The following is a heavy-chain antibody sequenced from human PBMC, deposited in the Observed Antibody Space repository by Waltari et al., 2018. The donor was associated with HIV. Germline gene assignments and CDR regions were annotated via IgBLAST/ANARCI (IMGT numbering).Heavy chain of an antibody. V-gene: IGHV3-74*03. CDR1: GFTFSSHW. CDR3: ARGWYIDY. Sequence: EVLLVESGGGSVQPGGSLTLSCAAPGFTFSSHWMQWVRQVPGKGLVWVSRMNPEGTITTDADSVKGRFTVSRDNAKNTLYLQMNSLRVEDTALYYCARGWYIDYWGQGTLVTVSS. D-gene: IGHD6-19*01. J-gene: IGHJ4*02. CDR2: MNPEGTIT.